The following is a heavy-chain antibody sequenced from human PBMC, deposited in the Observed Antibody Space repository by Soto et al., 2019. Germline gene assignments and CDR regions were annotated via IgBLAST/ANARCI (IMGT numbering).Heavy chain of an antibody. J-gene: IGHJ4*02. CDR1: GGSISSGGYY. Sequence: SETLSLTCTVSGGSISSGGYYWSWIRQHPGKGLEWIGYIYYSGSTYYNPSLKSRVTISVDTSKNQFSLKLSSVTAADTAVYYCARVSSPTSSEYDYWGQGTLVTVSS. V-gene: IGHV4-31*03. CDR3: ARVSSPTSSEYDY. CDR2: IYYSGST.